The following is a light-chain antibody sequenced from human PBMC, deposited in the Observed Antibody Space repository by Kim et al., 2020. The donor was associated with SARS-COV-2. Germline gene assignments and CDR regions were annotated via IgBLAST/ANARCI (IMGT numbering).Light chain of an antibody. J-gene: IGLJ1*01. CDR3: QVWDSVNDHPYV. V-gene: IGLV3-21*04. Sequence: PGKTARNDGGGEHIENKRVERCPQKPSQARELIIYYDTDRPSGIPERFSGSSSGNTATLTISRVDAGDEADYYCQVWDSVNDHPYVFGTGTKVTVL. CDR2: YDT. CDR1: HIENKR.